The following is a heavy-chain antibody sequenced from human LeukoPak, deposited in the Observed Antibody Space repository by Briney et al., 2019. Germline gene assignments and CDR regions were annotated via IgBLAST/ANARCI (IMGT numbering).Heavy chain of an antibody. D-gene: IGHD5-18*01. Sequence: GWSLRLSCAASGFTFSSYAMSWVRQPRGKGLEWVSAISGSGGSTYYADSVKGRLTISRDNSKNTLYLQMNSLRVEDTAVYYCAKDARYSFDYWGQGTLVTVSS. J-gene: IGHJ4*02. V-gene: IGHV3-23*01. CDR1: GFTFSSYA. CDR2: ISGSGGST. CDR3: AKDARYSFDY.